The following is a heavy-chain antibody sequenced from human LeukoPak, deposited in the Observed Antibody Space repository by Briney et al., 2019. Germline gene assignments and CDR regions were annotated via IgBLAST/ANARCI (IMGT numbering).Heavy chain of an antibody. CDR3: ATRDISSGWSFDY. J-gene: IGHJ4*02. Sequence: SETLSLTCTVSSGSINNYHWSWLRQPAGKGLEWIGQIHTSGSTNYNPPLKSRVTMSIDTPESQFSLTIRSVTAADTAVYYCATRDISSGWSFDYWGQGTLVTVSS. V-gene: IGHV4-4*07. CDR1: SGSINNYH. D-gene: IGHD6-19*01. CDR2: IHTSGST.